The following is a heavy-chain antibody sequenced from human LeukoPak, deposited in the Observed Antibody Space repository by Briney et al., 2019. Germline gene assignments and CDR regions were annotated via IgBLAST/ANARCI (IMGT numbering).Heavy chain of an antibody. Sequence: GGSLGLSCAASGFTFSSYSMNWVRQAPGKGLEWVSYIISSSSTIYYADSVKGRFTISRDNAKNSLYLQMNSPRAEDTAVYYCAREGQVRPFKAEGKAVAPGYYYYGMDVWGQGTTVTVSS. V-gene: IGHV3-48*04. J-gene: IGHJ6*02. CDR2: IISSSSTI. D-gene: IGHD6-19*01. CDR1: GFTFSSYS. CDR3: AREGQVRPFKAEGKAVAPGYYYYGMDV.